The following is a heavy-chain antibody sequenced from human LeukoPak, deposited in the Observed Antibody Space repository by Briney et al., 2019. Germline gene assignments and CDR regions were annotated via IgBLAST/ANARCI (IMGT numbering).Heavy chain of an antibody. Sequence: GASVKVSCKAFGYTFTGYWMHWVRQAPGQGPEWMGVISPSGGSTSYAQKFQGRVTMTRDTSTSTVYMELSSLRSEDTAVYYCARGRWGGSYWGQGTLVTVSS. CDR3: ARGRWGGSY. V-gene: IGHV1-46*01. J-gene: IGHJ4*02. CDR2: ISPSGGST. CDR1: GYTFTGYW. D-gene: IGHD3-16*01.